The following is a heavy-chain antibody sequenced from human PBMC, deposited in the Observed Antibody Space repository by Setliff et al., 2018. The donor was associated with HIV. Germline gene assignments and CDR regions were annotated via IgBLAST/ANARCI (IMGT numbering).Heavy chain of an antibody. CDR2: IYPGDSDT. CDR1: GYSFTKFW. V-gene: IGHV5-51*01. Sequence: GESLKISCQASGYSFTKFWIGWVRQMPGKGLEWMGLIYPGDSDTRYSPSFQGQVTISADKSTNTLFLQMNSLRAEDTAVYYCVRDHRPSNNNWHHWFDPWGQGTLVTVSS. J-gene: IGHJ5*02. D-gene: IGHD1-1*01. CDR3: VRDHRPSNNNWHHWFDP.